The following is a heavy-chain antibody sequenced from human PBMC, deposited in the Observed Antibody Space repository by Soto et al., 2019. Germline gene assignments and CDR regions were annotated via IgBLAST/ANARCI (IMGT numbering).Heavy chain of an antibody. J-gene: IGHJ5*02. V-gene: IGHV4-34*01. CDR1: GGSFSGYY. CDR3: ATQEVGGSYVYTFDP. Sequence: SETLSLTCAVYGGSFSGYYWTWIRQPPGTGLEWIGEINHSGSTNYNPSLKSRVTISVDTSKNQFSLKLSSVTAADTAVYYCATQEVGGSYVYTFDPWGQGTLVTVSS. D-gene: IGHD1-26*01. CDR2: INHSGST.